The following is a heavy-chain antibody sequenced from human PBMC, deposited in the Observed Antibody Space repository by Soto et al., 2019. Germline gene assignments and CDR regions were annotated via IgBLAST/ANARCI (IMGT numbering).Heavy chain of an antibody. CDR1: GGSISSSSYY. CDR3: ARHGDGSSDPIDAFDI. CDR2: IYYSGST. D-gene: IGHD3-10*01. Sequence: QLQLQESGPGLVKPSETLSLTCTVSGGSISSSSYYWGWIRQPPGKGLEWIGSIYYSGSTYYNPSLKSRVTISVDTSKNQFSLKLSSVTAADTAVYYCARHGDGSSDPIDAFDIWGQGTMVTVSS. J-gene: IGHJ3*02. V-gene: IGHV4-39*01.